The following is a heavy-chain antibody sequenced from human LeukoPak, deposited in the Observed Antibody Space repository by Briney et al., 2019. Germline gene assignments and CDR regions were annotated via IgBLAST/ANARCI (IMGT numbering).Heavy chain of an antibody. J-gene: IGHJ6*02. CDR2: ISSSSSTI. V-gene: IGHV3-48*01. D-gene: IGHD6-19*01. CDR1: GFTFSSYS. CDR3: ARAGVEWLESYYYYYGMDV. Sequence: HTGGSLRLSCAASGFTFSSYSMNWVRQAPGKGLEWVSYISSSSSTIYYADSVKGRFTISRDNAKNSLYLQMNSLRAEDTAVYYCARAGVEWLESYYYYYGMDVWGQGATVTVSS.